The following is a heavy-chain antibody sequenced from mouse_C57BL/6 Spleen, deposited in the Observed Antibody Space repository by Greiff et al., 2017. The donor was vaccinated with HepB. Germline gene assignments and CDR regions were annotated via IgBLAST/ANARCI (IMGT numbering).Heavy chain of an antibody. CDR1: GYSFTGYY. J-gene: IGHJ2*01. CDR3: ARSRGGSSDY. Sequence: EVKLVESGPELVKPGASVKISCKASGYSFTGYYMNWVKQSPEKSLEWIGEINPSTGGTTYNQKFKAKATLTVDKSSSTAYMQLKSLTSEDSAVYYCARSRGGSSDYWGQGTTLTVSS. CDR2: INPSTGGT. V-gene: IGHV1-42*01.